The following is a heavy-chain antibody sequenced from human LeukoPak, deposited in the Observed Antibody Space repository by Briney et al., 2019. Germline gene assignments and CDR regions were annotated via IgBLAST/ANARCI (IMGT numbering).Heavy chain of an antibody. Sequence: ASVKVSCKVSGYTLTELSMHWVRQAPGKGLEWMGGFDPEDGETIYAQKFQGRVTMTRNTSISTAYMELSSLRSEDTAVYYCAREDCSSTSCYSDWAYNWFDPWGQGTLVTVSS. J-gene: IGHJ5*02. CDR2: FDPEDGET. V-gene: IGHV1-24*01. CDR1: GYTLTELS. CDR3: AREDCSSTSCYSDWAYNWFDP. D-gene: IGHD2-2*02.